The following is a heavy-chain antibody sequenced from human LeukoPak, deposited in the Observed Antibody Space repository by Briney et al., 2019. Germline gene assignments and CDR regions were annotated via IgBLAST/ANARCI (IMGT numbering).Heavy chain of an antibody. CDR1: GGSISSSSYY. Sequence: SETLSLTCTVSGGSISSSSYYWGWIRQPPGKGLEWIGSIYYSGSTYYNPSLKSRVTISVDTSKNQFSLKLSSVTAADTAVYYCARHLRYVGATSYSYYGMDVWGQGTTVTVSS. CDR2: IYYSGST. CDR3: ARHLRYVGATSYSYYGMDV. J-gene: IGHJ6*02. V-gene: IGHV4-39*07. D-gene: IGHD1-26*01.